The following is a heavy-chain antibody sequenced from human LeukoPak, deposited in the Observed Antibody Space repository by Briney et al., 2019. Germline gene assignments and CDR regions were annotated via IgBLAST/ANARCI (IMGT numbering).Heavy chain of an antibody. CDR3: ARVAVGSFFDY. CDR2: IDPSDSYT. Sequence: KIGESLKICCKGSGYSFTSYWISWGRQMPEKGVEWMGRIDPSDSYTNYSPSFQGHVTISADKSISTAYLQWSSLKASDTAMYYCARVAVGSFFDYWGQGTLVTVSS. V-gene: IGHV5-10-1*01. D-gene: IGHD6-13*01. J-gene: IGHJ4*02. CDR1: GYSFTSYW.